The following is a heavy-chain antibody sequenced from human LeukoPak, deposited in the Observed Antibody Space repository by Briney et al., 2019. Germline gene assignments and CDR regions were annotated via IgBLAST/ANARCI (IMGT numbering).Heavy chain of an antibody. Sequence: GGSLRLSCAASEFTFSSYNMNWVRQAPGKGLEWVSSISSSSNYIYYADSVKGRFTISRDNAKNSLYLQMNSLRAEDTAVYYCARGGITIFGVVTSWGQGTLVTVSS. CDR1: EFTFSSYN. J-gene: IGHJ4*02. CDR2: ISSSSNYI. CDR3: ARGGITIFGVVTS. D-gene: IGHD3-3*01. V-gene: IGHV3-21*01.